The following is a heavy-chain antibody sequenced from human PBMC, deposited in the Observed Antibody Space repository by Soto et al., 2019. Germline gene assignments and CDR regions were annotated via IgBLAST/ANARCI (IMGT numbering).Heavy chain of an antibody. CDR3: AGLRAYYWYIDV. D-gene: IGHD3-10*01. CDR2: ITQSGST. Sequence: QVQLEQWGAGLLKPSETLSLTCNVNGGSFSDYYWTWIRQSPGKRLEWIGEITQSGSTKYTPSLKSRVTISVDTPKKQFSLNLTSVTAADTAVYYCAGLRAYYWYIDVWGKGTTVTVSS. CDR1: GGSFSDYY. J-gene: IGHJ6*03. V-gene: IGHV4-34*01.